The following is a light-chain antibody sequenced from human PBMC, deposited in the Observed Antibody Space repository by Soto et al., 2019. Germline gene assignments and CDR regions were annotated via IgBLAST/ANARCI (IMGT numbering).Light chain of an antibody. CDR1: QSVSSS. CDR3: QQRSNWPYT. V-gene: IGKV3-11*01. J-gene: IGKJ2*01. Sequence: EIVLTQSPATLPLSPGERATLSCRARQSVSSSLAWYQQKPGQAPRLLIYDASNRATGIPARFSGSGSGTDFTLTITSLEPEDFAFYYCQQRSNWPYTFGQGTKLEIK. CDR2: DAS.